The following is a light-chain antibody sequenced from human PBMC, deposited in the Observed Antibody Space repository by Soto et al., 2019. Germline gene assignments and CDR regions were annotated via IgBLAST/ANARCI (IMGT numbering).Light chain of an antibody. CDR3: QQANSFPLT. Sequence: DIQMTQSPSSLSASVGDRVTITCRASQSISSYLNWYQQKPGKAPKLLIYAASSSQSGVPSRFSGSGSGTDFTLTISSLQPEDFATYYCQQANSFPLTFGGGTKVDIK. J-gene: IGKJ4*01. CDR2: AAS. CDR1: QSISSY. V-gene: IGKV1-39*01.